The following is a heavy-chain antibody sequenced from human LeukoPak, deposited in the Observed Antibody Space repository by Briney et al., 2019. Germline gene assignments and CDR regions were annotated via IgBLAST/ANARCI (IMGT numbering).Heavy chain of an antibody. CDR3: AKDWGETTPYYFDY. V-gene: IGHV3-23*01. Sequence: GGSLRLSCTASGFTFASYAMSWVRQAPGKGLEWVSGVSADGGNTYYADSVKGRFSISRDNSQSTLYLQVSSLRADDTAVYYCAKDWGETTPYYFDYWGQGTLVTVSS. CDR1: GFTFASYA. J-gene: IGHJ4*02. D-gene: IGHD1-7*01. CDR2: VSADGGNT.